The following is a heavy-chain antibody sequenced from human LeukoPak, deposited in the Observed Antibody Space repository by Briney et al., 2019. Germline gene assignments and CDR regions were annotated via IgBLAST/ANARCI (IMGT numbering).Heavy chain of an antibody. J-gene: IGHJ4*02. V-gene: IGHV3-53*01. CDR1: GFTVSSNY. CDR2: IYFGGTT. Sequence: GGSLRLSCAASGFTVSSNYMTWVRQAPGQGLEWVSVIYFGGTTYYADSVKGRFTISRDSSKNTVYLQMNSLRVEDTAVYYCARGDGVYVYWGQGTLVTVSS. D-gene: IGHD5/OR15-5a*01. CDR3: ARGDGVYVY.